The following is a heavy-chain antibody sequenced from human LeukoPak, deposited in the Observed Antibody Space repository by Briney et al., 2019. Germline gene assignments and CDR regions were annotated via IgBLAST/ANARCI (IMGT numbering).Heavy chain of an antibody. J-gene: IGHJ4*02. CDR3: ARDSSAHSDH. CDR1: GGSISSYY. Sequence: SETLSLTCTVSGGSISSYYWSWIRQPPGKGLEWIGYFYYSGSTDYNPSLKSRVTISVDTSKNQFSLNLSSVTAADTAVYYCARDSSAHSDHWGQGTLVTVSS. CDR2: FYYSGST. V-gene: IGHV4-59*01.